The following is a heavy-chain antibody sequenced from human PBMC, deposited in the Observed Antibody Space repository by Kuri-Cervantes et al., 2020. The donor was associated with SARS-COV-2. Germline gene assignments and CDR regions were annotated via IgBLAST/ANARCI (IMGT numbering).Heavy chain of an antibody. V-gene: IGHV1-18*01. CDR2: ISANTGKT. CDR3: ARVSYYDFWSGYSDNWFDP. D-gene: IGHD3-3*01. CDR1: GYTFTNDG. Sequence: ASVKVSCKASGYTFTNDGINWVRQAPGQGLEWVGWISANTGKTDYAPKFQGRVTMTRDTSARTAYMELSSLRSEDTAVYYCARVSYYDFWSGYSDNWFDPWGQGTLVTVSS. J-gene: IGHJ5*02.